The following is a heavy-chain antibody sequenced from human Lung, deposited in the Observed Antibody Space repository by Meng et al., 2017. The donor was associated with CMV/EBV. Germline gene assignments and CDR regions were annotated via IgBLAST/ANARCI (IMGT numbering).Heavy chain of an antibody. V-gene: IGHV3-72*01. CDR2: SRNKASSYTT. J-gene: IGHJ4*02. D-gene: IGHD2/OR15-2a*01. CDR1: GFTFGDHY. Sequence: SCTASGFTFGDHYMDWVRQAPGKGLEWVARSRNKASSYTTEYAASVRGRFTISRDESGNSLDLQMTSLKTEDTAVYYCARDNSATRYFDDWGQGXLVTVSS. CDR3: ARDNSATRYFDD.